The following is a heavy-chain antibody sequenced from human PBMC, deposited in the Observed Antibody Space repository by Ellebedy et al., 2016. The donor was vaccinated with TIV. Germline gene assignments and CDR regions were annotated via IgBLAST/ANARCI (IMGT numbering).Heavy chain of an antibody. D-gene: IGHD5-18*01. CDR3: ARGRHSYGYEWLDT. CDR1: GGSMRSGPYC. V-gene: IGHV4-30-2*01. J-gene: IGHJ5*02. Sequence: SETLSLXXAVSGGSMRSGPYCWSWIRQPPGKGLEWVGYINQSGRTYYNPSLKSLVTISVDRSRNKFSLDLRSVTAADTAVYYCARGRHSYGYEWLDTWGQGTLASVSS. CDR2: INQSGRT.